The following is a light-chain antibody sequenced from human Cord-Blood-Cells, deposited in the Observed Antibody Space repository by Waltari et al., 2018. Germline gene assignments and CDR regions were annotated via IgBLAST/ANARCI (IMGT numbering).Light chain of an antibody. Sequence: QSALTQPPSVSGSPGQSVTISCTGTSRDVGSSNLFSWYQQPPGTAPKLMIYEVSNRPSGVPDRFSGSKSGNTASLTISGLQAEDEADYYCSSYTSSSTLVFGGGTKLTVL. CDR2: EVS. CDR3: SSYTSSSTLV. CDR1: SRDVGSSNL. J-gene: IGLJ3*02. V-gene: IGLV2-18*02.